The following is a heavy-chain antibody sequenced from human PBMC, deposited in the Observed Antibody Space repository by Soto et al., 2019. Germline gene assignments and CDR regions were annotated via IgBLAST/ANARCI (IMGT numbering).Heavy chain of an antibody. D-gene: IGHD5-12*01. CDR1: GFTFSDYG. Sequence: QVLLVESGGGVVQPGGSLKLSCAASGFTFSDYGMHWVRQAPGKGLEWVAVIWYDGGKKYYVDSVKGRFTISRDNPKNTLYMQMNSLRAEATAVYYCARDREADGYNWGTLSNWGQGTLVTVSS. CDR2: IWYDGGKK. J-gene: IGHJ4*02. CDR3: ARDREADGYNWGTLSN. V-gene: IGHV3-33*01.